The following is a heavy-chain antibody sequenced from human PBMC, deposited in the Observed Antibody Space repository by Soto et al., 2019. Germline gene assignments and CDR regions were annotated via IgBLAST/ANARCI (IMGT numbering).Heavy chain of an antibody. V-gene: IGHV3-30*03. D-gene: IGHD6-6*01. Sequence: QVQLVESGGGVVQPGRSLRLSCAASGFTFSSYGMHWVRQAPGKGLEWVAVISYDGSNKYYADSVKGRFTIXXDNSKXXXXXXXXXXXXXXXXXXXXXXDRTPSSSSRYYYYYGMDVWGQGTTVTVSS. CDR1: GFTFSSYG. CDR2: ISYDGSNK. J-gene: IGHJ6*02. CDR3: XXDRTPSSSSRYYYYYGMDV.